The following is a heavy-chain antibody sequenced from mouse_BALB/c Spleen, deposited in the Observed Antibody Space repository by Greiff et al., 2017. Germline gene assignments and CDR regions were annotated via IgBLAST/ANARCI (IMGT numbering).Heavy chain of an antibody. D-gene: IGHD3-3*01. CDR1: GYTFTSYT. CDR3: AREGRDYAMDY. CDR2: INPSSGYT. Sequence: QVQLQQPGSELVRPGASVKMSCKASGYTFTSYTMHWVKQRPGQGLEWIGYINPSSGYTNYNQKFKDKATLTADKSSSTAYMQLSSLTSEDSAVYYCAREGRDYAMDYWGQGTSVTVSS. V-gene: IGHV1S26*01. J-gene: IGHJ4*01.